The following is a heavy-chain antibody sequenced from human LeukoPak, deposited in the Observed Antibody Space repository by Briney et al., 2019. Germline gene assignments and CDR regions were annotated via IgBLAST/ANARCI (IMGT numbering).Heavy chain of an antibody. CDR1: GDSVSSNSAA. V-gene: IGHV6-1*01. J-gene: IGHJ5*02. Sequence: SQTLSLTCAISGDSVSSNSAAWNWIRQSPSRGLEWLGRTYYRSKWYNDYAVSVKSRITINPDTSKNQFSLQLNSVTPEDTAVYYCAREWGSSSWSSNWFDPWGQGTLVTVSS. D-gene: IGHD6-13*01. CDR3: AREWGSSSWSSNWFDP. CDR2: TYYRSKWYN.